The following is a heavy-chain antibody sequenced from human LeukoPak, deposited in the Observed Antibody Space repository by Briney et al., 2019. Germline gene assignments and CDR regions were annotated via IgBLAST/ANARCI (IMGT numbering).Heavy chain of an antibody. D-gene: IGHD3-22*01. V-gene: IGHV4-39*01. CDR2: IYHSGRT. CDR3: ARHTFHGQAVIVVVPTPDWYFDV. J-gene: IGHJ2*01. CDR1: GDSIGSKSYY. Sequence: SETLSLTCTVSGDSIGSKSYYWGWIRQPPGKGLEWIGGIYHSGRTYYGPSLKSRVTISVDTSMNQMSLELTSVTAADTAIYYCARHTFHGQAVIVVVPTPDWYFDVWGRGTLVAASS.